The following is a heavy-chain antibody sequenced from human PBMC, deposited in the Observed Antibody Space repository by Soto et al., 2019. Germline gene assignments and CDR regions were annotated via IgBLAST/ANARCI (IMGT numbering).Heavy chain of an antibody. CDR3: ARGGKADCSGGSCYSDY. V-gene: IGHV3-74*01. J-gene: IGHJ4*02. Sequence: GGSLRLSCAASGFTFSSYWMHWVRQAPGKGLVWVSRITSDGSSTSYADSVKGRFTISRDNAKNTLYLQMNSLRAEDTAVYYCARGGKADCSGGSCYSDYWGQGTLVTVSS. CDR2: ITSDGSST. D-gene: IGHD2-15*01. CDR1: GFTFSSYW.